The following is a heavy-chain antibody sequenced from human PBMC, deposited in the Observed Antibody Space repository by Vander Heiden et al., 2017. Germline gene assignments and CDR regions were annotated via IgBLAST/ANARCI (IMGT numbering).Heavy chain of an antibody. D-gene: IGHD5-18*01. Sequence: EVQLVESGGGLVQPGGSLRRACAASGFTFSNSGRNWVRQAPGKGLEWVSYISRSSRDIYYADSVKGRFTVSRDNAKNSLYLQMNSLKDEDTAVYYCARGYSYGHVDYWGQGTLVTVSS. CDR3: ARGYSYGHVDY. V-gene: IGHV3-48*02. CDR1: GFTFSNSG. J-gene: IGHJ4*02. CDR2: ISRSSRDI.